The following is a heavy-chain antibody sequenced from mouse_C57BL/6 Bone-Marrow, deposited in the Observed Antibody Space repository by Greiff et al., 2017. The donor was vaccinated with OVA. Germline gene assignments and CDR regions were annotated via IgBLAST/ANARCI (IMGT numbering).Heavy chain of an antibody. J-gene: IGHJ3*01. CDR1: GYTFTDYY. Sequence: EVQLQQSGPELVKPGASVKISCKASGYTFTDYYMNWVKQSHGKSLEWIGDLNPNNGGTSYNQKFKGKATLTVDKPSSTAYMVLRNLTSEDSRVYYCARKDDYCGSSPFAYWGQGTLVTVSA. CDR3: ARKDDYCGSSPFAY. CDR2: LNPNNGGT. D-gene: IGHD1-1*01. V-gene: IGHV1-26*01.